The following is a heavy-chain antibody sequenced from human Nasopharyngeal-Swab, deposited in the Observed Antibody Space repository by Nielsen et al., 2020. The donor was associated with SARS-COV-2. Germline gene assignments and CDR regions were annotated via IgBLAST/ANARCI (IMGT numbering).Heavy chain of an antibody. CDR1: GSTFSSYS. CDR3: ASVRGGYNRGAFDI. J-gene: IGHJ3*02. V-gene: IGHV3-21*01. CDR2: ISSSSSYI. Sequence: GESLKISCAASGSTFSSYSMNWVRQAPGKGLEWVSSISSSSSYIYYADSVKGRFTISRDNAKNSLYLQMNSLRAEDTAVYYCASVRGGYNRGAFDIWGQGTMVTVSS. D-gene: IGHD5-24*01.